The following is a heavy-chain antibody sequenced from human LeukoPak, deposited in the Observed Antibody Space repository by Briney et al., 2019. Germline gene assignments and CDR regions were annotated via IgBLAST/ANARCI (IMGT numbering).Heavy chain of an antibody. CDR3: ARMRGGGIGYSNYMDV. CDR2: VDHSGGT. CDR1: GGSFSGYY. V-gene: IGHV4-34*01. J-gene: IGHJ6*03. Sequence: KPSETLSLTCAVYGGSFSGYYWSWLRQPPGKGLEWIGEVDHSGGTNYNPSLKSRVTMSVDTSKNQFSLKLTSVTAADAAVYYCARMRGGGIGYSNYMDVWGKGTTVIVSS. D-gene: IGHD2-15*01.